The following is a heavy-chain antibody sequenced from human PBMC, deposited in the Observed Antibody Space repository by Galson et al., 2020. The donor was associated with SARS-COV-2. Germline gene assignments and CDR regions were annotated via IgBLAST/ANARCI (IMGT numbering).Heavy chain of an antibody. J-gene: IGHJ4*02. CDR2: IRYDGSNK. D-gene: IGHD3-16*01. Sequence: GGSLRLSCAASGFTFSSYGMHWVRQAPGKGLEWVAFIRYDGSNKYYADSVKGRFTISRDNSKNTLYLQMNSLRAEDTAVYYCAKDRGASGQFDYWGQGTLVTVSS. V-gene: IGHV3-30*02. CDR1: GFTFSSYG. CDR3: AKDRGASGQFDY.